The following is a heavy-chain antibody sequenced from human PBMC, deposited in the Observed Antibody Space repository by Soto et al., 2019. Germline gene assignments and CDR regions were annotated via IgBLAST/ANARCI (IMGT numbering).Heavy chain of an antibody. CDR2: ISSSSSTI. CDR1: GFTFSSYS. CDR3: ARNLGYCSGGSCSYYMDV. D-gene: IGHD2-15*01. J-gene: IGHJ6*03. Sequence: GGSLRLSCAASGFTFSSYSMNWFGQAPGKGLEWVSYISSSSSTIYYADSVKGRFTISRDNAKNSLYLQMNSLRAEDTAVYYCARNLGYCSGGSCSYYMDVWGKGTTVTVSS. V-gene: IGHV3-48*01.